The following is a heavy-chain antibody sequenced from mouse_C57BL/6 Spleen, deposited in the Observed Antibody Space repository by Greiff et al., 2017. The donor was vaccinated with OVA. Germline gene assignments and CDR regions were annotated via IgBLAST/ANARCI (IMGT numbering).Heavy chain of an antibody. J-gene: IGHJ4*01. V-gene: IGHV1-5*01. D-gene: IGHD2-1*01. Sequence: VQLQQSGTLLARPGASVKMSCKTSGYTFTSYWMHWVKQRPGQGLEWIGAIYPGNSDTSYNQKFKGKAKLTAVTSASTAYMELSSLTNEDSAVYYCTRSLYYKDAMDYWGQGTSVTVSS. CDR2: IYPGNSDT. CDR3: TRSLYYKDAMDY. CDR1: GYTFTSYW.